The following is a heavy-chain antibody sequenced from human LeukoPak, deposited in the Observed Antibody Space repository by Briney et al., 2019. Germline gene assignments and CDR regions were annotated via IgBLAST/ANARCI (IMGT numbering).Heavy chain of an antibody. Sequence: SVKISCKASGGTFSSYAISWVRQAPGQGLEWMGRIIPIFGTANYAQKFQGRVTITTDESTSTAYMELSSLRSEDTAVYYCASTSRGTHYYDSSGYYGYWGQGTLVTVSS. CDR3: ASTSRGTHYYDSSGYYGY. J-gene: IGHJ4*02. V-gene: IGHV1-69*05. CDR1: GGTFSSYA. D-gene: IGHD3-22*01. CDR2: IIPIFGTA.